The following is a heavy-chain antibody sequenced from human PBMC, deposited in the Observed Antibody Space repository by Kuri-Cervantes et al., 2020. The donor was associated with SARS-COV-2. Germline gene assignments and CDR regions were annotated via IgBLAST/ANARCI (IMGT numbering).Heavy chain of an antibody. D-gene: IGHD2-15*01. CDR3: ARHLRGIVVVVAAFDY. CDR1: GGSISSSSYY. J-gene: IGHJ4*02. CDR2: IYYSGST. Sequence: SETLSLTCTVSGGSISSSSYYWGWIRQPPGKGLEWIGSIYYSGSTYYNPSLKSRVTISVDTSKNQFSLKLSSVTAADTAVYYCARHLRGIVVVVAAFDYWGQGTLVTVS. V-gene: IGHV4-39*01.